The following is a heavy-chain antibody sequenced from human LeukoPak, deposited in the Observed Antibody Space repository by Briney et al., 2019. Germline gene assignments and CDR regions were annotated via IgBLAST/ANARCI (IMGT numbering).Heavy chain of an antibody. CDR2: ISGSGGST. V-gene: IGHV3-23*01. CDR1: GFTFSSYA. D-gene: IGHD5-12*01. Sequence: GGSLRLSCAAYGFTFSSYAMSWVRQAPGEGLEWVSAISGSGGSTYYADSVKGRFTISRDNSKNTLYLQMNSLRAEDTAVYYCASVDIVATIRRGGLDYWGQGTLVTVSS. J-gene: IGHJ4*02. CDR3: ASVDIVATIRRGGLDY.